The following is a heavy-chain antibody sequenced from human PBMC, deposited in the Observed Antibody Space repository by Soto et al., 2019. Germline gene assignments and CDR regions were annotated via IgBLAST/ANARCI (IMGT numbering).Heavy chain of an antibody. CDR3: ARRKGRWLQAAEYFQH. CDR1: GGSFSGYY. Sequence: SETLSLTCAVYGGSFSGYYWSWIRQPPGKGLEWIGEINHSGSTNYNPSLKSRVTISVDTSKNQFSLKLSSVTAADTAVYYCARRKGRWLQAAEYFQHWGQGTLVTVSS. J-gene: IGHJ1*01. CDR2: INHSGST. V-gene: IGHV4-34*01. D-gene: IGHD5-12*01.